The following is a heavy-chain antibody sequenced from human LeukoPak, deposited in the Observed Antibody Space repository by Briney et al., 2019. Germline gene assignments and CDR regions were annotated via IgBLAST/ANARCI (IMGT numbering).Heavy chain of an antibody. CDR2: INHSGST. CDR1: GGSFSGYY. CDR3: ARVGTTYGYYYYMDV. V-gene: IGHV4-34*01. D-gene: IGHD1-14*01. J-gene: IGHJ6*03. Sequence: SETLSLTCAVYGGSFSGYYWSWIRQPPGKGLEWIGEINHSGSTNYNPSLKSRVTISVDTSRNQFSLKLSPVTAADTAVYYCARVGTTYGYYYYMDVWGKGTTVTVSS.